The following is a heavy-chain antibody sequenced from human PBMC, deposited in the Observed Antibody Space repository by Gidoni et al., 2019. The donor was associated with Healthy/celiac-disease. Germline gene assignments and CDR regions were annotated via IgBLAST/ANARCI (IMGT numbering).Heavy chain of an antibody. J-gene: IGHJ6*02. V-gene: IGHV4-4*07. Sequence: QVQLQESGPGLVKPSETLSLSCTVPGGSISSYYWSWIRQPAGKGLEWIGRIYTSGSTNYNPALKSRVTMSVDTSKNQFSLKLSSVTAADTAVYYCARDRIVVVPAAIPVGMDVWGQGTTVTVSS. CDR1: GGSISSYY. D-gene: IGHD2-2*02. CDR2: IYTSGST. CDR3: ARDRIVVVPAAIPVGMDV.